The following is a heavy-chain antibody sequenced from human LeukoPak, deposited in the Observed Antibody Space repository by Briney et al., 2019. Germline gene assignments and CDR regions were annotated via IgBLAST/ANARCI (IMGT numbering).Heavy chain of an antibody. CDR1: GYTFTSYG. V-gene: IGHV1-2*02. D-gene: IGHD1-26*01. Sequence: ASVKVSCKASGYTFTSYGISWVRQAPGQGLEWMGWINPNSGGTNYAQKFQGRVTMTRDTSISTAYMELNRLKSDDTAVYYCARVLVGPPPGSEFDYWGQGTLVAVSS. CDR3: ARVLVGPPPGSEFDY. CDR2: INPNSGGT. J-gene: IGHJ4*02.